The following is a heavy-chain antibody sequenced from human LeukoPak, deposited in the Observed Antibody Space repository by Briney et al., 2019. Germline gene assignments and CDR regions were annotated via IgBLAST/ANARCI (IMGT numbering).Heavy chain of an antibody. CDR3: ASLWSGYYYYYMDV. V-gene: IGHV4-34*01. CDR1: GGSFSGYY. Sequence: SETLSLTCAVYGGSFSGYYWGWIRQPPGKGLEWIGSIYHSGSTYYNPSLKSRVTISVDTSKNQFSLKLSSVTAADTAVYYCASLWSGYYYYYMDVWGKGTTVTISS. J-gene: IGHJ6*03. CDR2: IYHSGST. D-gene: IGHD3-10*01.